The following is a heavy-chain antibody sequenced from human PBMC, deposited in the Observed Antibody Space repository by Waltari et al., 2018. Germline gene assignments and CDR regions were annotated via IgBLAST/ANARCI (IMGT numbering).Heavy chain of an antibody. V-gene: IGHV3-23*01. Sequence: EVQLLESGGGLVQPGGSLRLSCAASGFTFSSYAMSWVRQAPGKGLEWVSAISVSCGSTYSADSVQVRFTISRDNYNNPLYLHMNSLRAEDTAVYYCSKGAPVIDSYKAHAFDIWGQGTMVTVSS. CDR2: ISVSCGST. J-gene: IGHJ3*02. CDR3: SKGAPVIDSYKAHAFDI. CDR1: GFTFSSYA. D-gene: IGHD3-16*02.